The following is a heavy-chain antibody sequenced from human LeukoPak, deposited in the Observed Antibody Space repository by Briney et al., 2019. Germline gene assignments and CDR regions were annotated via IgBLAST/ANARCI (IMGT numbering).Heavy chain of an antibody. D-gene: IGHD6-13*01. Sequence: GGSLRLSCAASGFTFSSYSMNWFRQAPAKGLEWVSSISSSSSYIYYADSVKGRFTISRDNAKNSLYLQMNSLRAEDTAVYYCARGSQYSSSPGWFDPWGQGTLVTVSS. CDR2: ISSSSSYI. CDR3: ARGSQYSSSPGWFDP. J-gene: IGHJ5*02. CDR1: GFTFSSYS. V-gene: IGHV3-21*01.